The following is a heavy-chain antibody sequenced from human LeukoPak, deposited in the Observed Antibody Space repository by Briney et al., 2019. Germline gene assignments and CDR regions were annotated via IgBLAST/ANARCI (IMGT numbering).Heavy chain of an antibody. Sequence: GESLKISCKGSGYSFTSYWIGWVRQMPGKGLEWMGIIYPGDSDTRYSPSFQGQVTISADKSISTAYLQWSSPKASDTAMYYCARHYFRFEVVIYAFGIWGQGTMVTVSS. V-gene: IGHV5-51*01. CDR2: IYPGDSDT. CDR3: ARHYFRFEVVIYAFGI. CDR1: GYSFTSYW. D-gene: IGHD3-22*01. J-gene: IGHJ3*02.